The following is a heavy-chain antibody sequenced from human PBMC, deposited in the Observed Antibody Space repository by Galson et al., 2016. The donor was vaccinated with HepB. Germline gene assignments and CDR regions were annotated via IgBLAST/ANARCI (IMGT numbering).Heavy chain of an antibody. Sequence: LRLSCAASGFTFRSYSMNWVRQAPGKGLEWVSSIGSGSSYKYYADSVQGRFTISRDDAKNSLYVQMNSLRPEDTAVYYCARGDNPGYGDYASAYYYMDVWGKGTTVTVSS. D-gene: IGHD4-17*01. CDR3: ARGDNPGYGDYASAYYYMDV. V-gene: IGHV3-21*01. CDR2: IGSGSSYK. J-gene: IGHJ6*03. CDR1: GFTFRSYS.